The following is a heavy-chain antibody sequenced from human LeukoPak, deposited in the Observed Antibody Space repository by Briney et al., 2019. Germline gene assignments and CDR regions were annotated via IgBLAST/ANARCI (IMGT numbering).Heavy chain of an antibody. CDR3: VGDRLQSYYFNY. Sequence: QPGGSLRLSCAASGFTFSSYWMHWVRQAPGKGLVSVSRSNSDGSSTSHADSVKGRFTISRDNAKNTLYLQMNSLRAEDTAVYYCVGDRLQSYYFNYWGQGTLVTVSS. J-gene: IGHJ4*02. V-gene: IGHV3-74*01. D-gene: IGHD4-11*01. CDR1: GFTFSSYW. CDR2: SNSDGSST.